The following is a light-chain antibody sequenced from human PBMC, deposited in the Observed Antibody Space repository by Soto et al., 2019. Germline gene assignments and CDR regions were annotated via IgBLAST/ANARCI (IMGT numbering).Light chain of an antibody. CDR3: SSYANSDTVI. CDR1: SSDVGTYNF. V-gene: IGLV2-14*01. Sequence: QSVLTQPASVSGSPGQSITISCTGTSSDVGTYNFVSWNRQHPVKAHILKIFEVNSRPSGISKRFSGSKSGNTASLTISGVQAEDEADYYCSSYANSDTVIFGGGTKVTVL. J-gene: IGLJ2*01. CDR2: EVN.